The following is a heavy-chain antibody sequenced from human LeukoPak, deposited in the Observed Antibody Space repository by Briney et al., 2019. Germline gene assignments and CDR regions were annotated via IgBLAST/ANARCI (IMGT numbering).Heavy chain of an antibody. D-gene: IGHD6-13*01. CDR1: GDSISMYY. Sequence: SETLSLTCSVSGDSISMYYWNWIRQSPGKGLEWLGYIDHTGSTNYNPSLNSRVTISRDTSTNHFSLKLSSVTAADTAVYFCARGRVSSSSWQSVYYYYLYMDVWGKGSTVTVSS. V-gene: IGHV4-59*01. CDR2: IDHTGST. CDR3: ARGRVSSSSWQSVYYYYLYMDV. J-gene: IGHJ6*03.